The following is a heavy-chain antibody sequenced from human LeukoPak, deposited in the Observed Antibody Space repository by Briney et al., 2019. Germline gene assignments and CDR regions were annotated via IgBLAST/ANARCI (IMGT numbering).Heavy chain of an antibody. V-gene: IGHV1-18*01. Sequence: ASVKVSCKASGYTFTSYGISWVRQAPGQGLEWMGWISAYNGNTNYAQKLQGRVTMTTDTSTSTAYMELRSLRSDDTAVYYCARVNAAVAFADAFDIWGQGTMVTVSS. CDR1: GYTFTSYG. J-gene: IGHJ3*02. D-gene: IGHD6-19*01. CDR2: ISAYNGNT. CDR3: ARVNAAVAFADAFDI.